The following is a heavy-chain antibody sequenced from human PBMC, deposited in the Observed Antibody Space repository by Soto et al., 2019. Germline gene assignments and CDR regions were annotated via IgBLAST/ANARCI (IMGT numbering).Heavy chain of an antibody. CDR1: GFTFDDYA. CDR2: ISWNSGSI. Sequence: EVQLVESGGGLVQPGRSLRLSCAASGFTFDDYAMHWVRQAPGKGLEWVSGISWNSGSIGYADSVKGRFTISRDNAKNSLYLQMNSLRAEDTALYYCAKPLLEGGGLVDWGQGTLVTVSS. V-gene: IGHV3-9*01. D-gene: IGHD1-1*01. CDR3: AKPLLEGGGLVD. J-gene: IGHJ4*02.